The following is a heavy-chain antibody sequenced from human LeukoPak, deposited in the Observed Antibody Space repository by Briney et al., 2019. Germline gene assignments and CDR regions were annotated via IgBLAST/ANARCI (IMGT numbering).Heavy chain of an antibody. J-gene: IGHJ4*02. CDR2: IYYSGST. Sequence: SETLSLTCAVYGGSFSGYYWSWIRQPPGKGLEWIGYIYYSGSTNYNPSLKSRVTISVDTSKNQFSLKLSSVTAADTAVYYCARATWLPVGLYYYDSSGYYYYFDSWGQGTLVTVSS. CDR3: ARATWLPVGLYYYDSSGYYYYFDS. CDR1: GGSFSGYY. V-gene: IGHV4-59*01. D-gene: IGHD3-22*01.